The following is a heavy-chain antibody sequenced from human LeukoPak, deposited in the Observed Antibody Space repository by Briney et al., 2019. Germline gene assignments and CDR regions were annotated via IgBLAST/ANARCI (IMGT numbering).Heavy chain of an antibody. D-gene: IGHD6-13*01. CDR2: FSSGGNTL. CDR3: ARGSISVAAAGRIDY. J-gene: IGHJ4*02. CDR1: GFTFSDYY. V-gene: IGHV3-11*01. Sequence: MAGGSLRLSCAASGFTFSDYYMNWIRQAPGKGLEWVSYFSSGGNTLYYADSVKGRFTISRHNAKNSLYLQMNSLRAEDTAVYYCARGSISVAAAGRIDYWGQGTLVTVSA.